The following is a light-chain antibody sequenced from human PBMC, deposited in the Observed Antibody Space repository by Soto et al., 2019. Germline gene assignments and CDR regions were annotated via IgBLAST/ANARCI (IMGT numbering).Light chain of an antibody. CDR3: QQYDNWPIT. CDR2: GAS. CDR1: RSVINN. Sequence: EIVMTQSPATLSVSPGERATLSCRASRSVINNLAWYQQKPGQAPRLLIYGASTRATGIPARFSGSGSGTEFTLTISSLQSEDFVVYYCQQYDNWPITFGQGTDWRL. V-gene: IGKV3-15*01. J-gene: IGKJ5*01.